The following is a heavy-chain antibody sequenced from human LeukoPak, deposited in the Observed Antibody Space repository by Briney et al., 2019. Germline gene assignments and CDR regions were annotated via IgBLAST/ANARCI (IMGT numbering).Heavy chain of an antibody. CDR3: ARGANYYDSSGYHYHYYYYMDV. Sequence: PSETLSLTCAVYGGSFSGYYWSWIRQPPGKGLEWVGEINHSGSTNYNPSLKSRVTISVDTSKNQCSLKLSSVTAADTAVYYCARGANYYDSSGYHYHYYYYMDVWGKGTTVTVSS. CDR2: INHSGST. D-gene: IGHD3-22*01. V-gene: IGHV4-34*01. CDR1: GGSFSGYY. J-gene: IGHJ6*03.